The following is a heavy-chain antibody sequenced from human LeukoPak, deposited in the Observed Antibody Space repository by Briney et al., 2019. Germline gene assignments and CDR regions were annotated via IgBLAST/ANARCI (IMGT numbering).Heavy chain of an antibody. J-gene: IGHJ4*02. Sequence: SETLSLTCTVSGGSISSYYWSWIRQPPGKGLEWIGYIYYSGSTNYNPSLKSRVTISVDTSKNQFSLKLSSVTAADTAVYYCASLRGYSGYDQGGYWGQGTLVTVSS. D-gene: IGHD5-12*01. CDR2: IYYSGST. CDR3: ASLRGYSGYDQGGY. CDR1: GGSISSYY. V-gene: IGHV4-59*12.